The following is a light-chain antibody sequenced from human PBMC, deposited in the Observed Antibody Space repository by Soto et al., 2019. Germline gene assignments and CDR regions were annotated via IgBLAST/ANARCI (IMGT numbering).Light chain of an antibody. CDR2: AAS. CDR1: QGISSH. V-gene: IGKV1-9*01. CDR3: QHLHNYPLT. J-gene: IGKJ4*01. Sequence: IQLTQSPSSLSASVGDRVTITCRASQGISSHLAWYQQKSGNAPKVLIYAASTLQSGVPSRFSGSGSGTDFTLTISSLQPEDFATYYCQHLHNYPLTFGGGTRVEIK.